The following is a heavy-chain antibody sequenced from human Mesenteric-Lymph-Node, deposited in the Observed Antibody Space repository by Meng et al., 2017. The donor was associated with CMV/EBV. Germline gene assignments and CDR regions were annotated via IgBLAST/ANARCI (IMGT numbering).Heavy chain of an antibody. D-gene: IGHD1-26*01. J-gene: IGHJ4*02. V-gene: IGHV4-39*07. CDR3: ARDPTNGSPTGFDY. CDR1: GGSISSSSYY. CDR2: IYYSGST. Sequence: SETLSLTCTVSGGSISSSSYYWGWIRQPPGKGLEWIGSIYYSGSTYYNPSLKSRVTISLDKSKNQLSLKLTSVTAADTAVYYCARDPTNGSPTGFDYWGQGTLVTVSS.